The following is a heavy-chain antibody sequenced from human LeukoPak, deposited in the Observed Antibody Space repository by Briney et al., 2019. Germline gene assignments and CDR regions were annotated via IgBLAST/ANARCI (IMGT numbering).Heavy chain of an antibody. CDR3: ARARLWGIIAAARPRFDP. V-gene: IGHV1-8*01. D-gene: IGHD6-13*01. CDR2: MNPNSGYT. CDR1: GYTFTSYD. J-gene: IGHJ5*02. Sequence: ASVKVSCKASGYTFTSYDINWVRQATGQGLEWMGWMNPNSGYTVYAQKFQGRVTMTRNTSISTAYMELSSLRSEDTAVYYCARARLWGIIAAARPRFDPWGQGTLVTVSS.